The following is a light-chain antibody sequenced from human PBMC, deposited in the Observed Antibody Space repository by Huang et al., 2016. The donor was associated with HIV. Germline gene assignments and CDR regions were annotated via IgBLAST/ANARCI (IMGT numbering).Light chain of an antibody. Sequence: ILLTQFPATLSVSPGQRVTLSCRASQSVGGKLAWYQQSPGQAPRLLIYGASTRVPTIPDRFSGSGSGTEFTLTISSLQSEDFAVYYCQQYDTWPPLTCGGGTKV. J-gene: IGKJ4*01. CDR3: QQYDTWPPLT. V-gene: IGKV3-15*01. CDR2: GAS. CDR1: QSVGGK.